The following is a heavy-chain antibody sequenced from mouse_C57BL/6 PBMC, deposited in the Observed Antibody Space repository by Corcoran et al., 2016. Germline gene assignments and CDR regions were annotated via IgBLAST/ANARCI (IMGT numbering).Heavy chain of an antibody. J-gene: IGHJ3*01. CDR3: TTWDYGTPFAY. Sequence: EVQLQQSGAELVRPGASVKLSCTASGFNIKDYYMHWVKQRPEQGLEWIGRIDPEDGDTEYAPKFQGKATMTADTSSNTAYLQLSSLTSEDTAVYYCTTWDYGTPFAYWGQGTLVTVSA. V-gene: IGHV14-1*01. D-gene: IGHD1-1*01. CDR1: GFNIKDYY. CDR2: IDPEDGDT.